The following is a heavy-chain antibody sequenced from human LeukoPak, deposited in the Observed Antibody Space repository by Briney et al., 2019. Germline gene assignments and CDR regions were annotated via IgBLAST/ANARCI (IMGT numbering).Heavy chain of an antibody. CDR3: ARLFSGYSKYYFDY. J-gene: IGHJ4*02. D-gene: IGHD3-22*01. V-gene: IGHV3-53*01. CDR2: IYSGGST. Sequence: GGSLRLSCAASGFTVSSNYMSWVRQAPGKGLEWVSVIYSGGSTYYADSVKGRFTISRDNAKNSLYLQMNSLRAEDTAVYYCARLFSGYSKYYFDYWGQGTLVTVSS. CDR1: GFTVSSNY.